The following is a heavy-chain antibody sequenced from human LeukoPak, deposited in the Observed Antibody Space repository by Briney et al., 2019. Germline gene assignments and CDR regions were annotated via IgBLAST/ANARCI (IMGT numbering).Heavy chain of an antibody. CDR3: ARGPPRGKYYYMDV. D-gene: IGHD1-1*01. Sequence: GGSLRLSCAASRFTFSSFDMHWVRQPPGQGLEWVSTIGTASDTYYPGSVEGRFTLSRDNAKNSLYLQMNSLTAGDTAVYYCARGPPRGKYYYMDVWGKGTTVTVSS. CDR1: RFTFSSFD. CDR2: IGTASDT. V-gene: IGHV3-13*01. J-gene: IGHJ6*03.